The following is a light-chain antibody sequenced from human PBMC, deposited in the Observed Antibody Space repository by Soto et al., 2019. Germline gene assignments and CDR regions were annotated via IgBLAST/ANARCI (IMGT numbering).Light chain of an antibody. V-gene: IGKV3-15*01. CDR3: QQYADWPLT. J-gene: IGKJ4*01. Sequence: IVMTQSPATVSVSPGESTSLSCRASRTIGTNLGWYQQKPGQAPRLLISKTSNRATGVPARFSGSGSGTEFTLTITSLQPEDIAVYYCQQYADWPLTFGGGTKV. CDR1: RTIGTN. CDR2: KTS.